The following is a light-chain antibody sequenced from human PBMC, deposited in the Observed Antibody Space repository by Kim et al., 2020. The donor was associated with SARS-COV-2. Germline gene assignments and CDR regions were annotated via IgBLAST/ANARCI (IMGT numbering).Light chain of an antibody. V-gene: IGLV3-1*01. CDR2: LDA. CDR1: KLDDKY. CDR3: QAWDSGTAGV. Sequence: SYELTQPPSVSVSPGQTATITCSGDKLDDKYVGWYQQKPGQSPVLIIYLDAKRPSGIPERFSGSNSGNTATLTISGTQAMDEADYYCQAWDSGTAGVFGGGTQLT. J-gene: IGLJ2*01.